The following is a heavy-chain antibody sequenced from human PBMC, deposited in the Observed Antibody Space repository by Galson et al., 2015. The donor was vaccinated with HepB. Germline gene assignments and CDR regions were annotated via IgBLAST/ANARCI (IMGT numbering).Heavy chain of an antibody. Sequence: SLRLSCAASGFTFSDYYMSWVRQVPGKGLEWVSYISSSGSTIYYADSVKGRFTISRDNAKNLLYLQMNSLRAEDTAVYYCARGILYYYGSGSFDYWGQGTLVTVSS. V-gene: IGHV3-11*01. CDR2: ISSSGSTI. J-gene: IGHJ4*02. D-gene: IGHD3-10*01. CDR3: ARGILYYYGSGSFDY. CDR1: GFTFSDYY.